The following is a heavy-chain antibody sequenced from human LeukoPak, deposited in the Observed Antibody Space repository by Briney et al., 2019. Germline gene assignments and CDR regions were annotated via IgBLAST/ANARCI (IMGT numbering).Heavy chain of an antibody. Sequence: SETLSLTCAVSGGSISSGNWWSWVRQPPGKGLEWIGEIYHSGSTNYNPSLKSRVTISVDTSKNQFSLKLSSVTAADTAVYYCARDRITAAGFDYWGQGTLVTVSS. D-gene: IGHD6-13*01. CDR1: GGSISSGNW. CDR3: ARDRITAAGFDY. CDR2: IYHSGST. J-gene: IGHJ4*02. V-gene: IGHV4-4*02.